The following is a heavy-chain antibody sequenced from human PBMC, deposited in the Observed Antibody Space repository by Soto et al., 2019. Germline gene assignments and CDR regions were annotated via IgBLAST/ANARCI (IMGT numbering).Heavy chain of an antibody. J-gene: IGHJ4*02. D-gene: IGHD3-16*02. CDR2: IYYSGST. CDR3: ARSDRNKGDHTVKPLYRY. Sequence: SETLSLTCTVSGGSISSYYWSWIRQPPGKGLEWIGYIYYSGSTNYNPSLKSRVTISVDTSKNQFSLKLSSVTAADTAVYYCARSDRNKGDHTVKPLYRYWGQGTLVTVSS. V-gene: IGHV4-59*12. CDR1: GGSISSYY.